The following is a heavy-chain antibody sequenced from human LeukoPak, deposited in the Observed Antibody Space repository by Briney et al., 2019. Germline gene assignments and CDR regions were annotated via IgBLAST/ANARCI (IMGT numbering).Heavy chain of an antibody. V-gene: IGHV4-4*07. CDR1: GGSISSYY. CDR2: IYTSGST. Sequence: SETPSLTCTVSGGSISSYYWSWIRQPAGKGLEWIGRIYTSGSTNYNPSLKSRVTMSVDTSKNQFSLKLSSVTAADTAVYYCAMGIAAAGIDYWGQGTLVTASS. J-gene: IGHJ4*02. D-gene: IGHD6-13*01. CDR3: AMGIAAAGIDY.